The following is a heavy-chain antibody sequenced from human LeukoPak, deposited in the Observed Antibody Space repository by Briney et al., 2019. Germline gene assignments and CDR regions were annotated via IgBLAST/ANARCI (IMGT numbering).Heavy chain of an antibody. D-gene: IGHD3-3*01. Sequence: GESLKISCKGSGYSFTSCWIGWVRQMPGKGLEWMGIIYPGDSDTRYSPSFQGQVTISADKSISTAYLPWSSLKASDTAMYYCAIYYDFGRVYYPYWAQEPLVPVSS. CDR3: AIYYDFGRVYYPY. J-gene: IGHJ4*02. CDR1: GYSFTSCW. CDR2: IYPGDSDT. V-gene: IGHV5-51*01.